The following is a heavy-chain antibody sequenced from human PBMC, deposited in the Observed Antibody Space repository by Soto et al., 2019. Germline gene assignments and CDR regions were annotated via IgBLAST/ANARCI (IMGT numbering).Heavy chain of an antibody. CDR2: INPSGGST. Sequence: ASVKVSCKASGYTFTSYYMHWVRQAPGQGLEWMGIINPSGGSTSYAQKFQGRVTMTRDTSTSTVYMELSSLRSEDTAVYYCAIVGRGYCSGGSCYRDYWGQGTLVTVSS. J-gene: IGHJ4*02. V-gene: IGHV1-46*03. D-gene: IGHD2-15*01. CDR1: GYTFTSYY. CDR3: AIVGRGYCSGGSCYRDY.